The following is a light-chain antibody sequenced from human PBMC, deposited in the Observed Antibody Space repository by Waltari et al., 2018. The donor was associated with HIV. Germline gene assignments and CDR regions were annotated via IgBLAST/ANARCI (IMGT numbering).Light chain of an antibody. CDR3: AVWDDSLSEYV. J-gene: IGLJ1*01. CDR2: GSS. V-gene: IGLV1-44*01. CDR1: FSNIGSNT. Sequence: QSVLTQPPSASGAPGQRVTISCSGSFSNIGSNTVNWYQQLPGTAPRLLIFGSSQRPSGLPDRFSGSRSDTSASLDISGLHSEDEGDYYCAVWDDSLSEYVFATGTKVFVL.